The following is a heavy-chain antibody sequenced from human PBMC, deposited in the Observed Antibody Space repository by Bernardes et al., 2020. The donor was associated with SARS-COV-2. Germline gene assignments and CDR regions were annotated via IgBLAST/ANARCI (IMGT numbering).Heavy chain of an antibody. CDR2: ISGSGGST. J-gene: IGHJ4*02. CDR1: GFTFSSYA. Sequence: GGSLRLSCAASGFTFSSYAMSWVRQAPGKGLEWVSAISGSGGSTYYADSVKGRFTISRDNSKNTLYLQMNSLRAEDTAVYYCAKGAPPHCSGGSCYFLLFDYWGQGTLVTVSS. D-gene: IGHD2-15*01. CDR3: AKGAPPHCSGGSCYFLLFDY. V-gene: IGHV3-23*01.